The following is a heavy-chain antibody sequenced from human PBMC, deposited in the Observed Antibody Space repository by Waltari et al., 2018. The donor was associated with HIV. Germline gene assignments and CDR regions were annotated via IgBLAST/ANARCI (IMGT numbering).Heavy chain of an antibody. J-gene: IGHJ4*02. D-gene: IGHD6-13*01. V-gene: IGHV1-8*01. CDR2: KNPNRGNT. CDR3: ARASYSSSWFSRADFDY. CDR1: GYTFTSYD. Sequence: QVQLVQSGAEVKKPGASVKVSCKASGYTFTSYDINWVRQATGQGLEWMGWKNPNRGNTGYARKFQGRGTMTRNTSISTAYMELSSLRSEDTAVYYCARASYSSSWFSRADFDYWGQGTLVTVSS.